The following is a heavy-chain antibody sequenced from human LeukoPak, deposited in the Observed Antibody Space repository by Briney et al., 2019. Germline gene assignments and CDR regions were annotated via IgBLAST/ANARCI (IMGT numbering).Heavy chain of an antibody. CDR3: AIRRASSGWYNYYGMDV. J-gene: IGHJ6*02. CDR1: GYTFTSYD. V-gene: IGHV1-8*01. Sequence: ASVKVSCKASGYTFTSYDINWVRQATGQGLEWMGWMNPNSGNTGYAQKFQGRVTMTRNTSISTAYMELSSLRSEDTAVYYCAIRRASSGWYNYYGMDVWGQGTTVTVSS. D-gene: IGHD6-19*01. CDR2: MNPNSGNT.